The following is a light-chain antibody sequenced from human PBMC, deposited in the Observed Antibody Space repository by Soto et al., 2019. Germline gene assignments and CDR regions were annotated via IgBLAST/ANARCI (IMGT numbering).Light chain of an antibody. J-gene: IGKJ4*01. V-gene: IGKV1D-16*01. CDR1: QSVSNW. CDR2: ATS. CDR3: QQYNNFPPT. Sequence: DVQMTQSPSSLSASVGDRVTITCRASQSVSNWLAWYQQTPGKAPKCLIYATSTLQSGVPSRFSGSGSATDFTLTINSLQPEDFATYYCQQYNNFPPTFGGGTKVEIK.